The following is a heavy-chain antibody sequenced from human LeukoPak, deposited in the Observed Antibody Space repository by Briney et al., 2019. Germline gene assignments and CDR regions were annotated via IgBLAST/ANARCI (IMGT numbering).Heavy chain of an antibody. D-gene: IGHD2-15*01. CDR3: VRLSHCCDTSSNTNWFDP. V-gene: IGHV4-39*01. Sequence: PSETLSLTCTVSGGSITNSIYYWGWIRQPPGKGLEWIGSIYPNGNTYYNPSLKSRVTISVDTSKNQFYLKMNSMTAPDTAVYYCVRLSHCCDTSSNTNWFDPWGQGTLVTVSS. CDR1: GGSITNSIYY. J-gene: IGHJ5*02. CDR2: IYPNGNT.